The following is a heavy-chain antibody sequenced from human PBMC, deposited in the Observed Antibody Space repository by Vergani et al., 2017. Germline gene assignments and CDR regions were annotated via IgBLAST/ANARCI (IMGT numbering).Heavy chain of an antibody. CDR2: ISYDGSNK. D-gene: IGHD2-15*01. CDR1: GFTFSSYG. J-gene: IGHJ4*02. CDR3: ARAVRYCSGGSCQG. V-gene: IGHV3-30*03. Sequence: QVQLVESGGGVVQPGRSLRLSCAASGFTFSSYGMHWVRQAPGKGLEWVAVISYDGSNKYYADSVKGRFTISRDNSKNTLYLQMNSLRAEDTAVYYCARAVRYCSGGSCQGWGQGTLVTVSS.